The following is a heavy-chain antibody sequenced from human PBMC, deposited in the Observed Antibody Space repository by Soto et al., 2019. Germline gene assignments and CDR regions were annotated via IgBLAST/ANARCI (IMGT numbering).Heavy chain of an antibody. CDR2: IWFDGSKK. V-gene: IGHV3-33*01. J-gene: IGHJ5*02. CDR3: ARAHSMMILDRFDP. CDR1: GFKFRNYA. D-gene: IGHD3-16*01. Sequence: QVQLVESGGGVVQPGKSLRLSCAASGFKFRNYAIHWVRQAPGKGLEWLAVIWFDGSKKYYADSVKGRFTISRDNSMNTVCLDMPSLTADDSGVFCCARAHSMMILDRFDPWGHGTLVTVSS.